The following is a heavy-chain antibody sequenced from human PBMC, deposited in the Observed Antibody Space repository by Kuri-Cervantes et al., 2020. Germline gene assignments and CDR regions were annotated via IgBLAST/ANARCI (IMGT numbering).Heavy chain of an antibody. CDR2: INSGGNT. CDR3: AKDQVLHWFDP. V-gene: IGHV3-23*01. J-gene: IGHJ5*02. CDR1: GFTFSSYA. Sequence: GGSLRLSCAASGFTFSSYAMSWVRQAPGKGLEWVSTINSGGNTYYADSVKGRFTISRDNYKNTMYLQMNSLGADDTAVYYCAKDQVLHWFDPWGQGTLVTVSS. D-gene: IGHD4/OR15-4a*01.